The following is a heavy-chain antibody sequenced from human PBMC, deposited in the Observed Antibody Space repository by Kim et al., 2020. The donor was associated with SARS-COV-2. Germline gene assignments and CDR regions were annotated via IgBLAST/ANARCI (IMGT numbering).Heavy chain of an antibody. Sequence: GGSLRLSCAASGFTFSSYAMSWVRQAPGKGLEWVSAISGSGGSTYYADSVKGRFTISRDNSKNTLYLQMNSLRAEDTAVYYCATRGSRNVLRYLRGGDYGMDVWGQGTTVTVSS. CDR3: ATRGSRNVLRYLRGGDYGMDV. CDR1: GFTFSSYA. CDR2: ISGSGGST. D-gene: IGHD3-9*01. V-gene: IGHV3-23*01. J-gene: IGHJ6*02.